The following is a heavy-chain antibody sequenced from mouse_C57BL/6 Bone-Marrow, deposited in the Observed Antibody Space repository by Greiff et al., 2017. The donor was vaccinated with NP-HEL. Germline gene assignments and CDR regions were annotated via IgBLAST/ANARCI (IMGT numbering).Heavy chain of an antibody. Sequence: EVKLVESGGDLVKPGGSLKLSCAASGFTFSSYGMSWVRQTPDKRLEWVATISSGGSYTYYPDSVKGRFTISRDNAKNTLYLQMSSLKSEDTAMYYCARHGGYIDYWGQGTTLTVSS. CDR2: ISSGGSYT. V-gene: IGHV5-6*01. CDR3: ARHGGYIDY. CDR1: GFTFSSYG. J-gene: IGHJ2*01.